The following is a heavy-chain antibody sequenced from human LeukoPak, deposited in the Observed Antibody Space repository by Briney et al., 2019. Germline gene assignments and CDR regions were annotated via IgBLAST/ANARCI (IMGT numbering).Heavy chain of an antibody. CDR3: ARNDDYVWGSYRPNPNSFDY. D-gene: IGHD3-16*02. V-gene: IGHV3-53*01. Sequence: GGSLRLSCAASGFSVSSNYMSWVRQAPGKGLEWVSVIYSGDRTYYADSVKGRFTISRDSSKNTLYLQMNNLRVEDTAVYYCARNDDYVWGSYRPNPNSFDYWGQGTLVTVSS. CDR1: GFSVSSNY. CDR2: IYSGDRT. J-gene: IGHJ4*02.